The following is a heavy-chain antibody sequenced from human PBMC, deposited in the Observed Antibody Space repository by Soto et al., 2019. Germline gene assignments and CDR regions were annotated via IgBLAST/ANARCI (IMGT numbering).Heavy chain of an antibody. Sequence: PSETLSLTCALSSYSFGSGYWAWLRQSPGKGLEWFGTISQNGDSFYKPSLRSRVAMSIDASRNQFSLELTAVTAADTALYYCARHHVRGRTIAGAAEFWGQGTLVTVSS. CDR3: ARHHVRGRTIAGAAEF. CDR2: ISQNGDS. J-gene: IGHJ1*01. V-gene: IGHV4-38-2*01. D-gene: IGHD6-13*01. CDR1: SYSFGSGY.